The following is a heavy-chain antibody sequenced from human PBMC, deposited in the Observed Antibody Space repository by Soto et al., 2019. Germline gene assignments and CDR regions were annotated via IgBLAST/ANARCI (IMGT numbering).Heavy chain of an antibody. CDR2: IYHSGST. CDR1: GGSISSSNW. D-gene: IGHD6-13*01. CDR3: ARDSGVGGSSWYFSYYYGMDV. Sequence: SETLSLTCAVSGGSISSSNWWSWVRQPPGKGLEWIGEIYHSGSTNYNPSLKSRVTISVDKSKNQFSLKLSSVTAADTAVYYCARDSGVGGSSWYFSYYYGMDVWGQGTTVTVSS. J-gene: IGHJ6*02. V-gene: IGHV4-4*02.